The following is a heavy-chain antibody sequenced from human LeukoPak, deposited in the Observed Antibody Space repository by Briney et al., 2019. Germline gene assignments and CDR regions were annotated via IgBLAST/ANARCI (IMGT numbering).Heavy chain of an antibody. D-gene: IGHD2/OR15-2a*01. CDR3: AKVNI. Sequence: PGGSLRLSCAASGFTFSSYGMHWVRQAPGKGLEWVAVISYDGSNKYYADSVKGRFTISRDNSKNTLYLQMNSLRAEDTAVYYCAKVNIWGQGTLVTVSS. CDR1: GFTFSSYG. V-gene: IGHV3-30*18. J-gene: IGHJ4*02. CDR2: ISYDGSNK.